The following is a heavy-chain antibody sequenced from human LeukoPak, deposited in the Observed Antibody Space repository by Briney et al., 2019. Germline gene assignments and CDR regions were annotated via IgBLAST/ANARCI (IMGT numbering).Heavy chain of an antibody. CDR1: LYTLTSYG. CDR2: ICAYNGNT. CDR3: ARTDVTDPPRGAFDI. D-gene: IGHD2-21*02. J-gene: IGHJ3*02. Sequence: GSVKVSCKASLYTLTSYGISWVRQAPGQGVEGMGCICAYNGNTNYAQKLQGRVTMTTDTSTSTAYMELRSLRSDDTAVYYCARTDVTDPPRGAFDIWGQGTMVTVSS. V-gene: IGHV1-18*01.